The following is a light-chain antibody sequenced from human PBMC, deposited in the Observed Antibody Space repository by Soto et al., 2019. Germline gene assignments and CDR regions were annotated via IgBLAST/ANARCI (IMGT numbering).Light chain of an antibody. Sequence: DIQMTQSPSTLSASVGDRVTITCRASQSISSWLAWYQQKPGKAPKLLIYKASSLESGVPSRFSGSGSGTELTLTISNLQPDDFANYNSQQYSNYPWTFRQETKMESK. CDR2: KAS. J-gene: IGKJ1*01. CDR3: QQYSNYPWT. CDR1: QSISSW. V-gene: IGKV1-5*03.